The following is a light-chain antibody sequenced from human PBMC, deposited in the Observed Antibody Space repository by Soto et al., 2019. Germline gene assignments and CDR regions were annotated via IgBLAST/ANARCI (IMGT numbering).Light chain of an antibody. Sequence: EIVMTQSPATLSVSPGERATLSCRASQSVSSNLAWYQQKPGQAPRLLIYDTSTRATGVPARFSGSGSGAEFTLTISSLQSEDFALYYCQQFNNWPRTFGGGTKVDIK. CDR3: QQFNNWPRT. J-gene: IGKJ4*01. CDR1: QSVSSN. CDR2: DTS. V-gene: IGKV3-15*01.